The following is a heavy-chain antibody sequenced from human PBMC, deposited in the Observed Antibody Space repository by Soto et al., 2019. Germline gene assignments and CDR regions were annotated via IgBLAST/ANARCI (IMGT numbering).Heavy chain of an antibody. Sequence: ASVKVSCKASGYTFTSYDINWVRQATGQGLEWMGWMNPNSGNTGYAQKFQGRVTMTRNTSISTAYMELSSLRSEDTAVYYCARGRRSAYYDFWSGYYPHLHWGR. D-gene: IGHD3-3*01. CDR3: ARGRRSAYYDFWSGYYPHLH. J-gene: IGHJ2*01. CDR2: MNPNSGNT. CDR1: GYTFTSYD. V-gene: IGHV1-8*01.